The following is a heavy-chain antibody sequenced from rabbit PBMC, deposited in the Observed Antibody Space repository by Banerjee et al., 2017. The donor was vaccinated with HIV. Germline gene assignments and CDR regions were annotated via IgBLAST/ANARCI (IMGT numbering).Heavy chain of an antibody. D-gene: IGHD4-1*01. J-gene: IGHJ4*01. CDR3: ARSVYAGADYGSGWGL. V-gene: IGHV1S40*01. CDR2: IYGGSSGPT. Sequence: QSLEESGGDLVQPEGSLALTCTASGFTISSSYYMCWVRQAPGKGLEWIACIYGGSSGPTYYANWAKGRFTISKTSSTTVTLQMTSLTAADTATYFCARSVYAGADYGSGWGLWGPGTLVTVS. CDR1: GFTISSSYY.